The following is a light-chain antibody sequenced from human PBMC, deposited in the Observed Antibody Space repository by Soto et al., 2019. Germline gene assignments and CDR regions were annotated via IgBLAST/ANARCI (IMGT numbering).Light chain of an antibody. J-gene: IGKJ1*01. Sequence: DTPMTQSPSSLAASVGDRVTITCPGSQNVRSYLNWYQQKPGKAPNLLIYETSTLQSGVPSRFSGDGYGTDFTLSISSLQPEDFAIYYCQQTFSTPRTFGQGTKVDIK. CDR3: QQTFSTPRT. CDR2: ETS. V-gene: IGKV1-39*01. CDR1: QNVRSY.